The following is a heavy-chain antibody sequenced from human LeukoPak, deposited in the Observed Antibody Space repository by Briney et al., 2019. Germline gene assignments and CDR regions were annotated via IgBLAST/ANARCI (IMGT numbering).Heavy chain of an antibody. CDR3: ARGGARIGEYTYGLDY. CDR1: GFTFSDYC. J-gene: IGHJ4*02. Sequence: PGGSLRLSCAASGFTFSDYCMHWVRQAPGKGLVWVSRINSDGSGTNYPDSVKGRFTMSRDNAKNTLYLQMNSLRAEDTAVYYCARGGARIGEYTYGLDYWGQGALVTVSS. CDR2: INSDGSGT. D-gene: IGHD5-18*01. V-gene: IGHV3-74*01.